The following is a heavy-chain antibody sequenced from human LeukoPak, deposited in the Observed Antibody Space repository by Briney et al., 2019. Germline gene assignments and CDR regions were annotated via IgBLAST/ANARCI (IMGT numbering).Heavy chain of an antibody. CDR1: GFTFSSYE. J-gene: IGHJ4*02. CDR2: IGSSGSTI. D-gene: IGHD5-18*01. Sequence: GGSLRLSCAASGFTFSSYEMNWVRQAPGKGLEWVSYIGSSGSTIYYADSVKGRFTISRDNAKNSLYLQMNSLRAEDTAVYYCARDGAEYSYGVGYYFDYWGQGTLVSVYS. V-gene: IGHV3-48*03. CDR3: ARDGAEYSYGVGYYFDY.